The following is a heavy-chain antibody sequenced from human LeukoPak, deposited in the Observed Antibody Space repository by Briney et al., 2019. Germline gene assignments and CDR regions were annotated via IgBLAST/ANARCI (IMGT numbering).Heavy chain of an antibody. J-gene: IGHJ4*02. D-gene: IGHD6-13*01. CDR2: ISLSSSDI. CDR1: GFTFGSYS. Sequence: GGSLRLSCAASGFTFGSYSMNWVRQAPGKGLEWVSSISLSSSDIYYADSVKGRFTISRDNAKNSLYLQMNSLRGEDTAVYYCARDPSYSSSWLLDYWGQGTLVTVSS. V-gene: IGHV3-21*01. CDR3: ARDPSYSSSWLLDY.